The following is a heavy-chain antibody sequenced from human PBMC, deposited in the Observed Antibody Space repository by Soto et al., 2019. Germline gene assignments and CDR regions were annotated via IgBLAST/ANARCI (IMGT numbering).Heavy chain of an antibody. Sequence: SETLSLTCTVSGGSISSYYWSWIRQPPGKGLEWIGYIYYSGSTNYNPSLKSRVTMTRDTSTSTAYMDLSRLTSDDTAVYYCAIQRRGVVSWGQGTRFTVPP. D-gene: IGHD2-2*01. CDR3: AIQRRGVVS. CDR2: IYYSGST. V-gene: IGHV4-59*03. CDR1: GGSISSYY. J-gene: IGHJ5*01.